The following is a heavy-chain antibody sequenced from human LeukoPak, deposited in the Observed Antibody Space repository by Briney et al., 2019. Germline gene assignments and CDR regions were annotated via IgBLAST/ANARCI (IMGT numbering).Heavy chain of an antibody. J-gene: IGHJ5*02. CDR1: GGSFSGYY. D-gene: IGHD2-15*01. CDR3: ARGAPCSGGSCYSDWFDP. Sequence: SETLSLTCAVYGGSFSGYYWSWIRQPPGKGLEWIGEINHSGSTNYNPSLKSRVTISVDTSKNQFSLKLSSVTAADTAVYYCARGAPCSGGSCYSDWFDPWGQGTLVTVSS. V-gene: IGHV4-34*01. CDR2: INHSGST.